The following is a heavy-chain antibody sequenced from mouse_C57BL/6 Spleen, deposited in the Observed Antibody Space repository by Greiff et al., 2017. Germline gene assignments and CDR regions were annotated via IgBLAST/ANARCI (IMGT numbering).Heavy chain of an antibody. Sequence: EVMLVESGGGLVKPGGSLKLSCAASGFTFSDYGMHWVRQAPEKGLEWVAYISSGSSTIYYADTVKGRFTISRDNAKNTLFLQMTSLRSEDTAMYYCASGSSSDWYFDVWGTGTTVTVSS. J-gene: IGHJ1*03. CDR3: ASGSSSDWYFDV. CDR1: GFTFSDYG. D-gene: IGHD1-1*01. CDR2: ISSGSSTI. V-gene: IGHV5-17*01.